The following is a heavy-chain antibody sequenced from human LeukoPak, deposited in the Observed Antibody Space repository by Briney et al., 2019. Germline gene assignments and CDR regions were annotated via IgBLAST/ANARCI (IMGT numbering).Heavy chain of an antibody. Sequence: SVKVSCKASGYTFTGYYMHWVRQAPGQGLEWMGWINPNSGGTNYAQKFQGRVTMTRDTSISTAYMELSRLRSDDTAVYYCARARAIVGATKFDPWGQGTLDTVSS. CDR1: GYTFTGYY. J-gene: IGHJ5*02. D-gene: IGHD1-26*01. CDR3: ARARAIVGATKFDP. CDR2: INPNSGGT. V-gene: IGHV1-2*02.